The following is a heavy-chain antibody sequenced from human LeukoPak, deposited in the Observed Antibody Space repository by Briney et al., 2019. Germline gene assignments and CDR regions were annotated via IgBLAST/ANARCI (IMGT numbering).Heavy chain of an antibody. J-gene: IGHJ6*03. D-gene: IGHD6-19*01. Sequence: ASVKVSCKASGYTFTSFAINWVRQAPGQGLEWMGWISAYNGNANYAQKLQGRVTMTTDTSTSTAYMELRSLRSDDTAVYYCARALYSSGMSYYYYMDVWGKGTTVTISS. CDR3: ARALYSSGMSYYYYMDV. V-gene: IGHV1-18*01. CDR2: ISAYNGNA. CDR1: GYTFTSFA.